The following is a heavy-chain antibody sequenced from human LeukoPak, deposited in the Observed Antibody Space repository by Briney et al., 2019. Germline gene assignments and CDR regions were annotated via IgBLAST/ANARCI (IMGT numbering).Heavy chain of an antibody. CDR1: GFTFSSYS. CDR3: ARDRPYDFWSGYYTNYYYYMDV. V-gene: IGHV3-21*01. CDR2: ISSSSSYI. D-gene: IGHD3-3*01. J-gene: IGHJ6*03. Sequence: GGSLRLSCAASGFTFSSYSMNWVRQAPGKGLEWVSSISSSSSYIYYADSVKGRFTISRDNAKNSLYLQMNSLRAEDTAVYYCARDRPYDFWSGYYTNYYYYMDVWGKGTTVTVSS.